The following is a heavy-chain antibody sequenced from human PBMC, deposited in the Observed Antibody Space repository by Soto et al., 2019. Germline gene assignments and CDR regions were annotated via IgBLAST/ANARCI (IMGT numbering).Heavy chain of an antibody. CDR3: ARDRYSSGWLDY. Sequence: KASETLSLTCTVSGDSISIYYWSWIRQPPGKGLEWIGYISYSGSTNYSPSLKSRVTMSIDTSNDQFSLKLSSVTAADTAVYYCARDRYSSGWLDYWGHGTLVTVSS. CDR1: GDSISIYY. D-gene: IGHD3-22*01. J-gene: IGHJ5*01. V-gene: IGHV4-59*01. CDR2: ISYSGST.